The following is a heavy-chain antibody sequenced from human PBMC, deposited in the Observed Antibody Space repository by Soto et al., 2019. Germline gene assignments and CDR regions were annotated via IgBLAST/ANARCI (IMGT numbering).Heavy chain of an antibody. V-gene: IGHV1-18*01. CDR3: ARGRIVVVITDDAFDI. CDR1: GYTFTSYG. D-gene: IGHD3-22*01. J-gene: IGHJ3*02. Sequence: ASVKVSCKASGYTFTSYGISWVRQAPGQGLEWMGWISAYNGNTNYAQKLQGRVTMTTDTSTSTAYMELRSLRSDDTAVYYCARGRIVVVITDDAFDIWGQGTMVTVSS. CDR2: ISAYNGNT.